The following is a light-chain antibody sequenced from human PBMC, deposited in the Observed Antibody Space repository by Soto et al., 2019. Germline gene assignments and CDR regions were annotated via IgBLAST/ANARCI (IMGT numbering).Light chain of an antibody. CDR1: SSNIGSNT. CDR2: SNN. V-gene: IGLV1-44*01. Sequence: QSVLTQPPSASGTPGQRVTISCSGSSSNIGSNTVNWYQQLPGTAPTLLIYSNNQRPSGVPDRFSGSKSGTSASLAISGLQSEDEADYYCAAWDDSLNGGVFGGGTKVTVL. J-gene: IGLJ3*02. CDR3: AAWDDSLNGGV.